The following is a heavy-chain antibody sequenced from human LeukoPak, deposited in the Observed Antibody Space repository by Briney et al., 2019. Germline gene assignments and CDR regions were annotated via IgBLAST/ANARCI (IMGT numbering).Heavy chain of an antibody. V-gene: IGHV3-21*01. CDR2: ISSSSYI. D-gene: IGHD2-2*01. J-gene: IGHJ6*03. CDR1: GFTFSSYS. CDR3: ARTRYCSTTSCHGDMDV. Sequence: GGSLRLSCAASGFTFSSYSMNWVRQAPGKGLEWVSSISSSSYIYYADSVKGRFTISRDNAKNSLYLQMNSLRAEDTAVYYCARTRYCSTTSCHGDMDVWGKGTTVTVSS.